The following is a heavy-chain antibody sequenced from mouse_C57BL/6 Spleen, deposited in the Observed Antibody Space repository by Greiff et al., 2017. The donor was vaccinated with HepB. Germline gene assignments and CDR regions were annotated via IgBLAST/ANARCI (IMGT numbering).Heavy chain of an antibody. D-gene: IGHD4-1*01. CDR2: IWRGGST. J-gene: IGHJ4*01. Sequence: VQVVESGPGLVQPSQSLSITCTVSGFSLTSYGVHWVRQSPGKGLEWLGVIWRGGSTDYNAAFMSRLSITKDNSKSQVFFKMNSLQADDTAIYYCAKGGNWDVGAMDYWGQGTSVTVSS. CDR1: GFSLTSYG. CDR3: AKGGNWDVGAMDY. V-gene: IGHV2-5*01.